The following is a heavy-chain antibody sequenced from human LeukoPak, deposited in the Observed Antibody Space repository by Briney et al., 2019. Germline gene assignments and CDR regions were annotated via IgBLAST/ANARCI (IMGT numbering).Heavy chain of an antibody. V-gene: IGHV4-39*01. D-gene: IGHD2-2*01. CDR3: ARRPVVPAARGVESLDY. Sequence: PSETLSLTCTVSGGSISSSSYYWGWIRQPPGKGLEWIGSIYYSGSTYYNPSLRSRVTISVDTSKNQFSLKLSSVTAADTAVYYCARRPVVPAARGVESLDYWGKGTLVTVSS. J-gene: IGHJ4*02. CDR2: IYYSGST. CDR1: GGSISSSSYY.